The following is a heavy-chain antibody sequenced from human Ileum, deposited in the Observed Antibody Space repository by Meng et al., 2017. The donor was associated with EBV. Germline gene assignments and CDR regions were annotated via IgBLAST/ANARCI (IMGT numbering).Heavy chain of an antibody. CDR1: RYTFTNYA. Sequence: HVEMVKSGSELKEPGASVKVSCKASRYTFTNYALNWVRQAPGQGLEWMGWISTNTGNPTYDPGFTGRFVFSLDTSVSTAYLQISSLKAEDTAVYYCARSWGGGSSKEWGQGTLVTVSS. CDR2: ISTNTGNP. CDR3: ARSWGGGSSKE. D-gene: IGHD2-15*01. V-gene: IGHV7-4-1*02. J-gene: IGHJ4*02.